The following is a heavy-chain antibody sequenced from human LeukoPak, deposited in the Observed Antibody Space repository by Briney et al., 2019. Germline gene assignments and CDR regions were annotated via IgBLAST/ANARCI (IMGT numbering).Heavy chain of an antibody. D-gene: IGHD6-13*01. J-gene: IGHJ5*02. CDR2: INHSGST. CDR3: ARGPSSSWWSVWFDP. V-gene: IGHV4-34*01. Sequence: SETLSLTCAVYGGSFSGYYWSWIRQPPGKGLEWIGEINHSGSTNYNPSLKSRVTISVDTSKNQFSLKLSSVTAADTAVYYCARGPSSSWWSVWFDPWGQGTLVTVSS. CDR1: GGSFSGYY.